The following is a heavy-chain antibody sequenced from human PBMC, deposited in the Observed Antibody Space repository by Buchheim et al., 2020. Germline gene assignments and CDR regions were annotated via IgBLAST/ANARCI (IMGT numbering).Heavy chain of an antibody. Sequence: EEQLVESGGDLIEPGGSLILSCATSGFTFSNAWMNWVRQAPGKGLEWVGRIKSKVNGGTIDYAAPVKGRFTISRDDSKNTLYVQMNDLKIEDTAVYYCNTGGYYFDYWGQGAL. CDR2: IKSKVNGGTI. J-gene: IGHJ4*02. V-gene: IGHV3-15*01. CDR1: GFTFSNAW. CDR3: NTGGYYFDY.